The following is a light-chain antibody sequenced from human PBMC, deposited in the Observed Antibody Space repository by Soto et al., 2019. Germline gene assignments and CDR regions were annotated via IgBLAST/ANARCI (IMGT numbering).Light chain of an antibody. CDR3: QQYNNWPRT. J-gene: IGKJ1*01. CDR2: GAS. V-gene: IGKV3-15*01. CDR1: QSVSSN. Sequence: EIVMTQSPATLSVSPGERATLSCRASQSVSSNLAGYQQKPGQAPRLLIYGASTRATGIPARFSGSGSGTEFTLTIRSLQSEDFAVYYCQQYNNWPRTVGQGTKVEIK.